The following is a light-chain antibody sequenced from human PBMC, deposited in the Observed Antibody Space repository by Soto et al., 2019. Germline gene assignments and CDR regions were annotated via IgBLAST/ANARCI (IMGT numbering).Light chain of an antibody. V-gene: IGKV3-11*01. CDR2: DAS. Sequence: EIVLTQSPATLSLSPGERATLSCRASQSVSSYLAWYQQKPGQAPRLLIYDASNRATGIPARFSGGGSGTDFTLTITTLEPEDFAVYYCQQRSNSPITVGQRTRLEIK. J-gene: IGKJ5*01. CDR3: QQRSNSPIT. CDR1: QSVSSY.